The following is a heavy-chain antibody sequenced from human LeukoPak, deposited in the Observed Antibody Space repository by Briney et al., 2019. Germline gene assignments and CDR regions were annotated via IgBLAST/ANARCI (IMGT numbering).Heavy chain of an antibody. D-gene: IGHD4-17*01. CDR3: ARQYGRPFDY. CDR2: IYPGDPDT. Sequence: GESLKISCKGSGYSFSNCWIGWVRQMPGKGLEWMGIIYPGDPDTRYSPSFQGQVTISVDESINTAYLQWSSLEASDTAMYYCARQYGRPFDYWGQGTLVTVSS. V-gene: IGHV5-51*01. J-gene: IGHJ4*02. CDR1: GYSFSNCW.